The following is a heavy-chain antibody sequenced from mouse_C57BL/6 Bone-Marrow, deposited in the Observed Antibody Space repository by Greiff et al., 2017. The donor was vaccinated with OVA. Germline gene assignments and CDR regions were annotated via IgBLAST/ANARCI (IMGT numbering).Heavy chain of an antibody. D-gene: IGHD2-5*01. V-gene: IGHV5-9*04. J-gene: IGHJ4*01. CDR3: ARHESNSRYAMDY. Sequence: EVQRVEPGGGLVKPGGSLKLSCAASGFTFSSYTMSWVRQTPEKRLEWVATISGGGGNTYYPDSVTGRFTISRDNAKNTLYLQMSSLRSEDKAVEYGARHESNSRYAMDYWGQGTSVTVSS. CDR1: GFTFSSYT. CDR2: ISGGGGNT.